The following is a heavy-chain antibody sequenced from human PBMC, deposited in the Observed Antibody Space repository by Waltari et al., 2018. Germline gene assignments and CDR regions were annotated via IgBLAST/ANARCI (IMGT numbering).Heavy chain of an antibody. CDR3: ARSQITMVRGVIMGYYGMDV. J-gene: IGHJ6*02. Sequence: QVQLVQSGAEVKKPGSSVKVSCKASGGTFSSYAISWVRQAPGQGLEWMGGIIPIFGTANDAQKFQGRVTITADESTSTAYMELSSLRSEDTAVYYCARSQITMVRGVIMGYYGMDVWGQGTTVTVSS. CDR1: GGTFSSYA. D-gene: IGHD3-10*01. V-gene: IGHV1-69*01. CDR2: IIPIFGTA.